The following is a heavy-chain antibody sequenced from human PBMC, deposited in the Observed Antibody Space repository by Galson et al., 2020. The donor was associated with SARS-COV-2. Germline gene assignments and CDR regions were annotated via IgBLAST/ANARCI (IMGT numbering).Heavy chain of an antibody. CDR3: VRDQLDGYNFPFDY. V-gene: IGHV3-33*01. CDR1: GFTFSSYG. CDR2: IWYDGSNK. Sequence: GESLKISCAASGFTFSSYGMHWVRQAPGKGLEWVAVIWYDGSNKYYADSVKGRFTISRDNSKNTLYLQMNSLRAEDTAVYYCVRDQLDGYNFPFDYWGQGTLVTVSS. D-gene: IGHD5-12*01. J-gene: IGHJ4*02.